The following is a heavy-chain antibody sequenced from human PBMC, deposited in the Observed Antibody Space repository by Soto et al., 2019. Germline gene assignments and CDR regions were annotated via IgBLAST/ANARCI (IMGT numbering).Heavy chain of an antibody. J-gene: IGHJ4*02. CDR3: ARDLNYYGSGSYYSFDY. CDR2: LWYDGSNK. V-gene: IGHV3-33*01. Sequence: QVQLVESGGGVVQPGRSLRLSCAASGFTFSSYGMHWVRQAPGKGLEWVAVLWYDGSNKYYADSVKGRFTISRDNSKNTLYLQMNSLRAEDTAVYYCARDLNYYGSGSYYSFDYWGQGTLVTVSS. D-gene: IGHD3-10*01. CDR1: GFTFSSYG.